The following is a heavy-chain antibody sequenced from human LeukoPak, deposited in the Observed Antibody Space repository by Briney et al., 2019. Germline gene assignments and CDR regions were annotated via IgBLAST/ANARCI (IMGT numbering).Heavy chain of an antibody. D-gene: IGHD2-15*01. V-gene: IGHV3-7*01. CDR2: IKPDGSQK. Sequence: PGVSLSLFCAASGFIFSQYWMSWVRRAPGKGLVGVVNIKPDGSQKDYVDSVTGRFTKSRDNVKNSLYLQMDRLRAEDTAMYYCAREDMWAFDMWGQGTMVTVSS. CDR1: GFIFSQYW. CDR3: AREDMWAFDM. J-gene: IGHJ3*02.